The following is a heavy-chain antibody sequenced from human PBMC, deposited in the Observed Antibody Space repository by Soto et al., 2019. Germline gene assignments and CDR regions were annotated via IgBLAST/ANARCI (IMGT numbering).Heavy chain of an antibody. Sequence: RGSLRLSCAASGFTFRTFAMSWVRQAPGKGLEWVSVISGSGGSTYYADSVKGRFTISRDNSKNTLHLQMNSLRAEDTGGYYCAKTMLAISFYYGMDVWGQGTTVTVSS. CDR2: ISGSGGST. V-gene: IGHV3-23*01. J-gene: IGHJ6*02. D-gene: IGHD3-16*01. CDR1: GFTFRTFA. CDR3: AKTMLAISFYYGMDV.